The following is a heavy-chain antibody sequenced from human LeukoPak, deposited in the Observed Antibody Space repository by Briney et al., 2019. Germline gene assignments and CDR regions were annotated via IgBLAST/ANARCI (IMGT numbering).Heavy chain of an antibody. CDR2: ISGSGGST. CDR3: AKDESRVRGVIRDAFDF. V-gene: IGHV3-23*01. Sequence: PGGSLRLSCAASGFTFSSYAMSWVRQAPGKGLEWVSAISGSGGSTYYADSVKGRFTISRDNSKNTLYLQMNSLRAEDTAVYYCAKDESRVRGVIRDAFDFWGQGTLVTVSS. D-gene: IGHD3-10*01. CDR1: GFTFSSYA. J-gene: IGHJ3*01.